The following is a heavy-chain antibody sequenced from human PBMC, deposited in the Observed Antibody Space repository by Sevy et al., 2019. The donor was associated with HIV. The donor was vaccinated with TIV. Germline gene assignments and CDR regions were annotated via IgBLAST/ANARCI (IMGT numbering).Heavy chain of an antibody. Sequence: GGSLRLSCAASGFTFSSYEMNWVRQAPGKGLEWVSYISSSGSTIYYADSVKGRFTISRDNAKNSLYLQMNSLRAEDTAVYYCARERRGYYDSSGYLDYWGQGTLVTVSS. J-gene: IGHJ4*02. D-gene: IGHD3-22*01. CDR1: GFTFSSYE. CDR3: ARERRGYYDSSGYLDY. V-gene: IGHV3-48*03. CDR2: ISSSGSTI.